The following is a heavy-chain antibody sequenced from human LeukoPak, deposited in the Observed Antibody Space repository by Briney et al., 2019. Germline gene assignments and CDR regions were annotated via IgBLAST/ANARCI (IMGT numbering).Heavy chain of an antibody. CDR3: AKVPGDYGGPFDY. V-gene: IGHV3-30*18. J-gene: IGHJ4*02. CDR2: ISYDGSNK. D-gene: IGHD4-23*01. CDR1: GFTFSTNG. Sequence: GGSLRPSLAPSGFTFSTNGMHWVRQAPGKWREWVAVISYDGSNKYYADSVKGRFTISRDNSKNTLYLQMNSLRAEDTAVYYCAKVPGDYGGPFDYWGQGTLVTVSS.